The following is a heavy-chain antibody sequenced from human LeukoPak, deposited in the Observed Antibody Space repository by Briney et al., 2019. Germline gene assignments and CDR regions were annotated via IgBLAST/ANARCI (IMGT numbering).Heavy chain of an antibody. J-gene: IGHJ5*02. D-gene: IGHD1-26*01. CDR2: INPNNGGT. CDR1: GYTFTGYY. Sequence: ASVKVSCKASGYTFTGYYMHWVRQAPGQGLEWMGWINPNNGGTNYAQKFQGRATMTRDTSISPAYMERSRLRSDDTAVYYCALPTIVGTTNYPWGQGALVTVSS. V-gene: IGHV1-2*02. CDR3: ALPTIVGTTNYP.